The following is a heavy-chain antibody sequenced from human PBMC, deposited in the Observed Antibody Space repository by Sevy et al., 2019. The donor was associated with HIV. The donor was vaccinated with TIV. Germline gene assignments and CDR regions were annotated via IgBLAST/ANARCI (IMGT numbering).Heavy chain of an antibody. CDR2: IRSKAYGGTT. V-gene: IGHV3-49*03. D-gene: IGHD3-3*01. CDR3: TRDGVDNPGKHSYYYYYMDV. CDR1: GFTFGDYA. Sequence: GGSLRLSCTASGFTFGDYAMSWFRQAPGKGLEWVGFIRSKAYGGTTEYAASVKGRFTISRDDSKSIAYLQMNSLKTEDTAVYYCTRDGVDNPGKHSYYYYYMDVWGKGTTVTVSS. J-gene: IGHJ6*03.